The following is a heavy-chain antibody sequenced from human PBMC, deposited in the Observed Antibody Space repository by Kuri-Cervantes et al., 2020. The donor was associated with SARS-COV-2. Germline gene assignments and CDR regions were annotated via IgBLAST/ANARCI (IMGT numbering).Heavy chain of an antibody. Sequence: GESLKISCAASGFTFSSYGMHWVRQALGKGLEWVAVISYDGSNKYYADSVKGRFTISRDNSKNTLYLQMNSLRAEDTAVYYCARVVIPAAPDYWGQGTLVTVSS. V-gene: IGHV3-30*03. CDR1: GFTFSSYG. CDR2: ISYDGSNK. J-gene: IGHJ4*02. CDR3: ARVVIPAAPDY. D-gene: IGHD2-2*01.